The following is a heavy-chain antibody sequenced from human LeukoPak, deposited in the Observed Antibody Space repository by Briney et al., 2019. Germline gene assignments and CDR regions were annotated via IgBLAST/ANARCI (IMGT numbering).Heavy chain of an antibody. CDR3: ACRDLTSTWSFP. J-gene: IGHJ5*02. D-gene: IGHD6-13*01. Sequence: VESLKISCQGFGYSFTSYWLGWVRQMPGKGMEWMGVIYPGDSRIRYNPSFQGQVTLSVDKAISTAYLQWVSLKASDTAMYYCACRDLTSTWSFPWGQGTLVTVSS. CDR2: IYPGDSRI. CDR1: GYSFTSYW. V-gene: IGHV5-51*01.